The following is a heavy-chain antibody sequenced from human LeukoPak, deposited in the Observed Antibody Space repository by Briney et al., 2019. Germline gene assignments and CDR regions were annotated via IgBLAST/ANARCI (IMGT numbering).Heavy chain of an antibody. CDR2: IKRKTDGGTT. Sequence: PGGSLRLSCAASGFSFNDAWMSWVRQAPGKGLEWVGRIKRKTDGGTTDYAAPVKGRFTISRDDSKTSLYLQMNNLKTEDTAVYYCTTGTRRVVVPKWGQGTLVTVSS. V-gene: IGHV3-15*01. CDR1: GFSFNDAW. J-gene: IGHJ4*02. D-gene: IGHD2-15*01. CDR3: TTGTRRVVVPK.